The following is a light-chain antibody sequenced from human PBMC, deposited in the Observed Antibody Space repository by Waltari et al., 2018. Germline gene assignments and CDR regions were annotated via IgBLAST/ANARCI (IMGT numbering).Light chain of an antibody. Sequence: DIQMTQSPSSLSASVGDRVTITCRASQSIASFLNWYQQKPGKAPKLLIYAASSLQSGVPSRFSASGSGTDFTLTISSLQPEEFATYYCQQSYKTPPLTFGGGTKVEMK. J-gene: IGKJ4*01. CDR1: QSIASF. V-gene: IGKV1-39*01. CDR2: AAS. CDR3: QQSYKTPPLT.